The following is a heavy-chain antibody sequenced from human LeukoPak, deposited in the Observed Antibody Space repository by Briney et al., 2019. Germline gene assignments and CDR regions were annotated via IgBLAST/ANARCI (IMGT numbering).Heavy chain of an antibody. V-gene: IGHV7-4-1*02. Sequence: ASVKVSCKASGYTFTSYAMNWVRQAPGQGLEWMGWINTNTGNPTYAQGFTGRFVFSLDTSVSTAYLQISSLKAEDTAVYYCARDLPLSYCSGGSCYPFDYWGQGTLVTVSS. D-gene: IGHD2-15*01. J-gene: IGHJ4*02. CDR1: GYTFTSYA. CDR2: INTNTGNP. CDR3: ARDLPLSYCSGGSCYPFDY.